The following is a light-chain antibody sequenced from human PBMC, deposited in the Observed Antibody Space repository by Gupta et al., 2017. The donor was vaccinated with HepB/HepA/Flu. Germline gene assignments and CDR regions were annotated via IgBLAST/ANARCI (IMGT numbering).Light chain of an antibody. Sequence: DIVLTQSPATLSLSPGERATLSCRASQSLSTYLAWYHQKPGQAPRLLIYDASIRATGIPARIRGSGSGTDFTLTISSLEPEDFAVYDCQQRIKWPPLTCGGGTKVEIK. CDR2: DAS. CDR3: QQRIKWPPLT. CDR1: QSLSTY. J-gene: IGKJ4*02. V-gene: IGKV3-11*01.